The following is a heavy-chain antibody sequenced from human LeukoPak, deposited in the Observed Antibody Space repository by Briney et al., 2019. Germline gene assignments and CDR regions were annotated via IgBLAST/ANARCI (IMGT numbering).Heavy chain of an antibody. D-gene: IGHD3-10*01. CDR2: ISGSSSYI. Sequence: PGGSLRLSCAASGFTFSSYWMSWVRQAPGKGLEWVSSISGSSSYIYYADSVKGRFTISRHNAKNSLYLQMNSLRAEDTAVYYCARPRSSYYYGSGSYYNYWGQGTLVTVSS. J-gene: IGHJ4*02. CDR3: ARPRSSYYYGSGSYYNY. CDR1: GFTFSSYW. V-gene: IGHV3-21*01.